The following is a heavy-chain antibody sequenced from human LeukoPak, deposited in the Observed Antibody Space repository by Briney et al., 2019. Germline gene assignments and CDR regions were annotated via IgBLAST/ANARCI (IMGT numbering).Heavy chain of an antibody. J-gene: IGHJ6*02. CDR1: GFTFSSYG. D-gene: IGHD2-8*01. V-gene: IGHV3-33*06. CDR3: ANNGVSPNYYYGMNV. Sequence: GGSLRLSCATSGFTFSSYGMHWVRQAPGKGLEWVAVIWYDGSNIHYADSVQGRFTISRDSSKNMLYLQMNSLRAEDTGVYYCANNGVSPNYYYGMNVWGQGTMVTVSS. CDR2: IWYDGSNI.